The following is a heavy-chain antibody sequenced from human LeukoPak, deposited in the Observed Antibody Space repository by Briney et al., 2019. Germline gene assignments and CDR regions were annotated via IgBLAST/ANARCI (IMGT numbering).Heavy chain of an antibody. CDR1: GYTFTGYY. CDR2: INPNSGGT. Sequence: EASVKVSCKASGYTFTGYYMHWGRQAPGQGLEWIGWINPNSGGTNYAQKFQGRVTMTRDTSISTAYMELSRLRSDDTAVYYCARYSGYDPFDYWGQGTLVTVSS. V-gene: IGHV1-2*02. J-gene: IGHJ4*02. CDR3: ARYSGYDPFDY. D-gene: IGHD5-12*01.